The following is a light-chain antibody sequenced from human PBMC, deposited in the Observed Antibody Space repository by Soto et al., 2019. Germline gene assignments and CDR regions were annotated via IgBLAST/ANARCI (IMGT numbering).Light chain of an antibody. J-gene: IGKJ4*01. CDR2: GAS. CDR3: QQYQSLT. Sequence: EIVLTQSPATLSLSPGERATLSCRASQSVSSYLAWYQQKPGQAPRLLIYGASTRATGIPARFSGSGSGTEFTLTIDTLEPEDFAVYYCQQYQSLTFGGGTKVDIK. V-gene: IGKV3-11*01. CDR1: QSVSSY.